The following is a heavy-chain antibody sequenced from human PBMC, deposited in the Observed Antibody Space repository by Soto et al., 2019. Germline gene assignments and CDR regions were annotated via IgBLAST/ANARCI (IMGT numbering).Heavy chain of an antibody. CDR1: GGSVTNSSYY. CDR2: VYYRGRS. CDR3: VSQRTTGITQAYFDY. D-gene: IGHD1-20*01. J-gene: IGHJ4*02. Sequence: PSETLSLTCTVSGGSVTNSSYYWGWIRQSPGKGLEWIGSVYYRGRSYPTSSVKSRVTIAVDTSKNQFSLNLNSVTASDTAVYFCVSQRTTGITQAYFDYWGRGARFTSPQ. V-gene: IGHV4-39*01.